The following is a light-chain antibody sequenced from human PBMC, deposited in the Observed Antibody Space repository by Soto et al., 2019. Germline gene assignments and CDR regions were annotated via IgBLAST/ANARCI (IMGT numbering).Light chain of an antibody. V-gene: IGLV2-8*01. CDR2: DVS. Sequence: QSALTQPPSASGSPGQSVTISCTGTSSDVGGYNYVSWYQQHPGKAPKLMIYDVSKRPSGVPDRFSGSKSGNTASLTVSGLQAEDEADYYCSSYAGSNNVVFGGGTKLTAL. J-gene: IGLJ2*01. CDR1: SSDVGGYNY. CDR3: SSYAGSNNVV.